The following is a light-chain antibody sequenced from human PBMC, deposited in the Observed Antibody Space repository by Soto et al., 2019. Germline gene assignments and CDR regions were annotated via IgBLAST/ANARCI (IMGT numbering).Light chain of an antibody. Sequence: QSVLTQAASVSGSPGQWIGISWAGASIDVVCDSYVSWYQQQPGKAPKLVISDVSNRPSGVSDRFSGSKSGNTASLTISGLQTEDEADYYCASYTTSSTYVFGTGTKVTGL. V-gene: IGLV2-14*01. CDR2: DVS. J-gene: IGLJ1*01. CDR1: SIDVVCDSY. CDR3: ASYTTSSTYV.